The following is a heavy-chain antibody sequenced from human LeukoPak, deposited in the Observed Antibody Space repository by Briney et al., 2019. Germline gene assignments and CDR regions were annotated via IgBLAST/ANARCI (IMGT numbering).Heavy chain of an antibody. CDR2: IYYSGST. D-gene: IGHD1-14*01. Sequence: SETLSLTCTVSGGSISSYYWSWIRQPPGKGLEWIGYIYYSGSTNYNPSLKSRVTIAVDTSMNQFSLKLSSVTAADTAVYYCARLNSCSTTSIWFDPWGQGTLVAVSS. CDR1: GGSISSYY. V-gene: IGHV4-59*08. CDR3: ARLNSCSTTSIWFDP. J-gene: IGHJ5*02.